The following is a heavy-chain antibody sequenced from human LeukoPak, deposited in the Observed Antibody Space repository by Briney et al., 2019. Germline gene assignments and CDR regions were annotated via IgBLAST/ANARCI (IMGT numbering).Heavy chain of an antibody. CDR1: GFTFSSYS. CDR3: AREYGYCSSTSCYPLNWFDP. V-gene: IGHV3-48*04. Sequence: GGSLRLSCAASGFTFSSYSMNWVRQAPGKGLEWVSYISSSSSTIYYADSVKGRFTISRDNAKNSLYLQMNSLRAEDTAVYYCAREYGYCSSTSCYPLNWFDPWGQGTLVTVSS. CDR2: ISSSSSTI. J-gene: IGHJ5*02. D-gene: IGHD2-2*03.